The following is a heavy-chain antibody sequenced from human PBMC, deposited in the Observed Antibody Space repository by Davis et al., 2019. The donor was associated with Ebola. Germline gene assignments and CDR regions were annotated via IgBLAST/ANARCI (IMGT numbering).Heavy chain of an antibody. CDR2: IKQDGSEK. CDR3: ASDNGGNNDYSSDY. D-gene: IGHD2-8*01. CDR1: GFTFSSYW. J-gene: IGHJ4*02. Sequence: GGSLRLSCAASGFTFSSYWMSWVRQAPGKGLEWVANIKQDGSEKYYVDSVKGRFTISRDNAKNSLYLQMNSLRAEDTARYYCASDNGGNNDYSSDYWGQGTLVIVSS. V-gene: IGHV3-7*03.